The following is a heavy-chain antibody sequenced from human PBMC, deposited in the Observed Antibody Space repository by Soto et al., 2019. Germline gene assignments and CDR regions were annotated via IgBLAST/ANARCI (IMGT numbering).Heavy chain of an antibody. V-gene: IGHV4-59*01. CDR2: IYYSGST. D-gene: IGHD2-15*01. Sequence: SETLSLTCTVSGGSISSYYLSWIRPPPGKGLEWIGYIYYSGSTNYNPSLKSRVTISVDTSKNQFSLKLSSVTAADTAVYYCARNPCGGSGGSCYSGGYYYYYSGMDVWGQGTTVTVSS. J-gene: IGHJ6*02. CDR1: GGSISSYY. CDR3: ARNPCGGSGGSCYSGGYYYYYSGMDV.